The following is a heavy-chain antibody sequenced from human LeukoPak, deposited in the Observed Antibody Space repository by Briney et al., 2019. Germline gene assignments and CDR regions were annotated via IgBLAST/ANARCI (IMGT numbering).Heavy chain of an antibody. J-gene: IGHJ4*02. Sequence: GGSLRLSCAVSGFTFSSYGMHWVRQAPGKGLEWVAFIRYDGSNKYYADSVKGRFTISRDNSKNTLYLQMNSLRAEDTAVYYCAKDGYYDILTGYAPGYWGQGTLVTVSS. CDR3: AKDGYYDILTGYAPGY. CDR1: GFTFSSYG. CDR2: IRYDGSNK. V-gene: IGHV3-30*02. D-gene: IGHD3-9*01.